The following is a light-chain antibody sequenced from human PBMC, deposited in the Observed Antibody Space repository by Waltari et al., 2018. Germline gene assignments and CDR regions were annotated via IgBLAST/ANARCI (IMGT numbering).Light chain of an antibody. CDR3: QQRSVWPVT. J-gene: IGKJ4*01. CDR1: QSVSRS. CDR2: EAS. V-gene: IGKV3-11*02. Sequence: EIVLTQSPATLSLSPGERVTLSCRASQSVSRSLGWFLKKPGQAPKLLIYEASNRAPGLPRRFSGSGFGRDFTLTISSLEPEDFCVYYCQQRSVWPVTFGGGTKLEI.